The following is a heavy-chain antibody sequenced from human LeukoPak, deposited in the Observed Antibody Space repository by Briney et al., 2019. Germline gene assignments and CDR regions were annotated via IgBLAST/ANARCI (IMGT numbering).Heavy chain of an antibody. Sequence: ASVKVSCKASVSTFSNYWMHWVRQAPGQGLQWMGIINPSGGTTSYAQNFQGRVTMTRNTSISTAYMELSSLRSEDTAVYYCARAIIKVVDYWGQGTLVTVSS. CDR2: INPSGGTT. V-gene: IGHV1-46*01. CDR3: ARAIIKVVDY. D-gene: IGHD2-15*01. CDR1: VSTFSNYW. J-gene: IGHJ4*02.